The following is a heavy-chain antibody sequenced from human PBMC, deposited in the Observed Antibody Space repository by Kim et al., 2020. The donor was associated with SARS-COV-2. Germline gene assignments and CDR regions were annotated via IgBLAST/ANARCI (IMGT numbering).Heavy chain of an antibody. J-gene: IGHJ6*02. D-gene: IGHD3-9*01. V-gene: IGHV1-24*01. Sequence: ASVKVSCKVSGYTLTELSMHWVRQAPGKGLEWMGGFDPEDGETIYAQKFQGRVTMTEDTSTDTAYMELSSLRSEDTAGYYCATGTYDILTGYSPNYYYYYGMDVWGQGTTVTVSS. CDR3: ATGTYDILTGYSPNYYYYYGMDV. CDR1: GYTLTELS. CDR2: FDPEDGET.